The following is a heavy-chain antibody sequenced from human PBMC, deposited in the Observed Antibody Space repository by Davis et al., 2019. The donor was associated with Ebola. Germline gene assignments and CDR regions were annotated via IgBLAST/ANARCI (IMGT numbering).Heavy chain of an antibody. CDR1: GFTFSSYA. CDR2: ISGRGDST. V-gene: IGHV3-23*01. J-gene: IGHJ4*02. Sequence: GESLKISCAASGFTFSSYAMSWVRQAPGKGLEWLSSISGRGDSTYYADSVKGRFTISRDNSKNTLYLQMNSLRAEDTAIYYCAKTVVVITARFDNWGQGTLVTVSS. D-gene: IGHD2-15*01. CDR3: AKTVVVITARFDN.